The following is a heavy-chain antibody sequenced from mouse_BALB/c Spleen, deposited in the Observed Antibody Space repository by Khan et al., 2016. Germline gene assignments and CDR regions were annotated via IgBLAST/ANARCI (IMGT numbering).Heavy chain of an antibody. CDR1: GFSLTGYG. V-gene: IGHV2-6-7*01. D-gene: IGHD2-12*01. CDR2: IWGDGRT. J-gene: IGHJ3*01. Sequence: QVQLKQSGPGLVAPSQSLSITCTVSGFSLTGYGVNWVRQPPGKGLEWLGKIWGDGRTDFNTALKSRVSISKDHSKSPVVLNMNSLQTDDTANYXCSSDYDGFAYWGQGTLVSVSA. CDR3: SSDYDGFAY.